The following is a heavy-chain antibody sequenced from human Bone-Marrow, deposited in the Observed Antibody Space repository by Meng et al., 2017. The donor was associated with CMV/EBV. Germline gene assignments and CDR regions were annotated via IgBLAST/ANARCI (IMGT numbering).Heavy chain of an antibody. D-gene: IGHD2-15*01. Sequence: GESLKISCAASGFTFSNYAMSWVRQAPGKVLEWVAAISKSGGNTYTADSVKGRFTISRDNSNNTLYLQMSSLRAEDTAIYYCAKRYCSGGSCSPDYWGQGTLVTVSS. V-gene: IGHV3-23*01. CDR3: AKRYCSGGSCSPDY. CDR1: GFTFSNYA. CDR2: ISKSGGNT. J-gene: IGHJ4*02.